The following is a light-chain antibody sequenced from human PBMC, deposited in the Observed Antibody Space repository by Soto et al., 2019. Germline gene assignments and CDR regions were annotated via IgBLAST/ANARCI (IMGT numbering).Light chain of an antibody. CDR1: QSVSSSY. Sequence: EIVLTQSPGTLSLSPGERATLSCRASQSVSSSYLAWYQQKPGQAPRLLIYGASSRATGIPDRFSGRGSGTDFTLTISRLEPDDFAVYYCQQCDGSPRLTCGGGTRLEIK. CDR3: QQCDGSPRLT. CDR2: GAS. J-gene: IGKJ4*01. V-gene: IGKV3-20*01.